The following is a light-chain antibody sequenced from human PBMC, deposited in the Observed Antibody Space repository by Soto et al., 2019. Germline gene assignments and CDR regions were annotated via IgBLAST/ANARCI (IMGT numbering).Light chain of an antibody. J-gene: IGKJ5*01. Sequence: VMTHSPGTLSLSPCERATLSCRASQSVSSHLAWFQQRPGQAPRLLIYDASNRATGIPARFSGRGSGTDFTLTISSLEPEDFAVYYCQQRSSAITFGQGTRLEIK. V-gene: IGKV3-11*01. CDR3: QQRSSAIT. CDR2: DAS. CDR1: QSVSSH.